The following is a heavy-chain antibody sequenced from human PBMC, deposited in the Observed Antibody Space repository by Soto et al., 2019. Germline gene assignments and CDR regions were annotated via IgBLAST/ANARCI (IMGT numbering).Heavy chain of an antibody. D-gene: IGHD3-10*01. CDR2: IIPILGIA. J-gene: IGHJ4*02. V-gene: IGHV1-69*10. CDR3: AREEQLLWFGELLYYFDY. CDR1: GGTFSSYA. Sequence: ASVKVSCKASGGTFSSYAISWVRQAPGQGLEWMGGIIPILGIANYAQKFQGRVTITADKSTSTAYMELSSLRSEDTAVYYCAREEQLLWFGELLYYFDYWGQGTLVTVSS.